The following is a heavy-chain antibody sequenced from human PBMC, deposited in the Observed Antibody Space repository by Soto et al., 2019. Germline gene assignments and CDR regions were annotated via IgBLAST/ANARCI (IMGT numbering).Heavy chain of an antibody. CDR1: GFTFSSYG. CDR3: AKSDTAMVDY. D-gene: IGHD5-18*01. CDR2: ISYDGSNK. V-gene: IGHV3-30*18. Sequence: QVQLVESGGGVVQPGRSLRLPCAASGFTFSSYGMHWVRQAPGKGLEWVAVISYDGSNKYYADSVKGRFTISRDNSKNTLYLQMNSLRAEDTAVYYCAKSDTAMVDYWGQGTLVTVSS. J-gene: IGHJ4*02.